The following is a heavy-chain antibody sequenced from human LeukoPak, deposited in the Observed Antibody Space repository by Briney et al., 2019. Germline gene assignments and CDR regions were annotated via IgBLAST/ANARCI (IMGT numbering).Heavy chain of an antibody. CDR2: ISSDGSST. D-gene: IGHD3-10*01. Sequence: GGSLRLSCAASGFPFSTYWMHWVRQSPGEGLVWVSRISSDGSSTSYADSVEGRFTISRDNAKNTVYLVVNSLRAEDTAVYYCARGVRNNYGSDYWGQGTLVTVSS. J-gene: IGHJ4*02. V-gene: IGHV3-74*01. CDR3: ARGVRNNYGSDY. CDR1: GFPFSTYW.